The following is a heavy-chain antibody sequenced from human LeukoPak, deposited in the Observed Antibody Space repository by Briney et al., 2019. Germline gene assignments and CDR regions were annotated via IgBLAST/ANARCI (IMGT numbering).Heavy chain of an antibody. CDR1: GFTVSSNC. J-gene: IGHJ4*02. Sequence: SGGSLRLSCAASGFTVSSNCMSWVRQAPGKGLEWVSVIYSGGSTYYADSVKGRFTISRDNSKHTLYLQMNSLRVEDTAVYYCARDRLYSSSSEDYWGQGTLVTVSS. CDR3: ARDRLYSSSSEDY. D-gene: IGHD6-6*01. V-gene: IGHV3-53*01. CDR2: IYSGGST.